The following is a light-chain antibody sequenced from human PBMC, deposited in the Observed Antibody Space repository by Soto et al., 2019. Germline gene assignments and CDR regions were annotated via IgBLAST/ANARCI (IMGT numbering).Light chain of an antibody. CDR2: DAS. CDR1: QSISSW. Sequence: DIQMTQSPSTLSASVGDRFTIAFRASQSISSWLAWYQQKPGKAPKLLIYDASSLESGVPSRFSGSGSGTEFTLTISSLQPDDFATYYCQQYNSYSLTFGQGTKVDIK. V-gene: IGKV1-5*01. J-gene: IGKJ1*01. CDR3: QQYNSYSLT.